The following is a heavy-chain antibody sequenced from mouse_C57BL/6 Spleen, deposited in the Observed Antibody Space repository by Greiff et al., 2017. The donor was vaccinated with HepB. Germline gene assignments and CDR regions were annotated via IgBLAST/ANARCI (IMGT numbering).Heavy chain of an antibody. CDR2: IDPFDSET. Sequence: QVQLQQPGAELVRPGSSVKLSCKASGYTFTSYWMHWVKQRPIQGLEWIGNIDPFDSETHYNQKFKDKATLTVDKSSSTAYMQLSSLTSEDSAVYYGARGDYDYPCYAMDYWGQGTSVTVSS. CDR3: ARGDYDYPCYAMDY. J-gene: IGHJ4*01. V-gene: IGHV1-52*01. D-gene: IGHD2-4*01. CDR1: GYTFTSYW.